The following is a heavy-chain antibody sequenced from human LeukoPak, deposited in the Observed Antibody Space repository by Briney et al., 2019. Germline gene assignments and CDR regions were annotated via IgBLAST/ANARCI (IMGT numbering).Heavy chain of an antibody. CDR1: GFTFTSYA. J-gene: IGHJ4*02. D-gene: IGHD3-10*01. Sequence: PGGPLRLSCAASGFTFTSYAMNWVRQAPGKGLEWVSGISGSGGSTYYADSVKGRFTISRHNSKNTLYLQMNSLRAEDTAVYYCAREFGYYFDYWGQGTLVTVSS. V-gene: IGHV3-23*01. CDR3: AREFGYYFDY. CDR2: ISGSGGST.